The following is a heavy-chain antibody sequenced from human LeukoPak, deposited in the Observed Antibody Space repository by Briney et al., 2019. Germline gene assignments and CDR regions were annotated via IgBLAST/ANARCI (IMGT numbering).Heavy chain of an antibody. Sequence: PSETLSLTCAVYGGSFSGYYWSWIRQPPGKGLEWIGEINHSGSTNYNPSLKSRVTISVDTSKNQFSLKLSSVTAADTAVYYCARYCSSTSCHNYYYYGMDVWGQGTTVTVSS. V-gene: IGHV4-34*01. J-gene: IGHJ6*02. D-gene: IGHD2-2*02. CDR2: INHSGST. CDR3: ARYCSSTSCHNYYYYGMDV. CDR1: GGSFSGYY.